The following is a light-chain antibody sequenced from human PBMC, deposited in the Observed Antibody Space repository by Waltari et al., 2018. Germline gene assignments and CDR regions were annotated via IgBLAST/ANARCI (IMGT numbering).Light chain of an antibody. CDR1: QSIGNY. CDR3: HQTSSLPET. CDR2: DAS. Sequence: DIQVTQSPSSLSAAVGDRVSITCRASQSIGNYLNCHQQKPGKAPKPLIKDASQSISGVPSRFSGSGSGTDFTLTINSLEAEDAATYYCHQTSSLPETFGQGTKVEIK. V-gene: IGKV1-39*01. J-gene: IGKJ1*01.